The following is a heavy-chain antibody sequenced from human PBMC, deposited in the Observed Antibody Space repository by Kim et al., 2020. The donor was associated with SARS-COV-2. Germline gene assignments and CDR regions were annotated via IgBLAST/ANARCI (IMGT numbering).Heavy chain of an antibody. Sequence: SETLSLTCAVSGGSISDFSWSWIRQPPGEGLEWIGYIYDTGRAFYNPSIKSRVTMSVDRTMNQFSLTLHSVTAADTAVYYCTRDVGYGRPDNWGEGTLVTVSS. CDR1: GGSISDFS. CDR3: TRDVGYGRPDN. CDR2: IYDTGRA. J-gene: IGHJ4*02. D-gene: IGHD5-18*01. V-gene: IGHV4-30-2*01.